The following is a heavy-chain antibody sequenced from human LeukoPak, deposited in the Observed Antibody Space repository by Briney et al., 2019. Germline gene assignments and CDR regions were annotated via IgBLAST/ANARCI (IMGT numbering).Heavy chain of an antibody. CDR2: ISYLSSHV. J-gene: IGHJ4*02. V-gene: IGHV3-21*01. CDR1: GFTFSDYD. D-gene: IGHD3-16*01. CDR3: GRAFPPLRTSSAGDL. Sequence: GGSLRLSCSASGFTFSDYDMNCVRQAPGKGLEWVSSISYLSSHVYYGDSVKGRFSISRDNAKNSLYLQMNSLGAEDTAIYYCGRAFPPLRTSSAGDLWGQGILVTVSS.